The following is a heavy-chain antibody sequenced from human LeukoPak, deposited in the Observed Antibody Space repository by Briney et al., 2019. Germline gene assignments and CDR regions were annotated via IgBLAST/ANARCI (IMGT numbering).Heavy chain of an antibody. Sequence: GGSLRLSCAASGFTFSSYAMSWVRQSPGKGLEWVSAISGGGGSTYYAYYTDSVKGRFTISRDNSKNTLYLQMYSLRAEDTAVYFCVKFNDILTGYFDYWGQGTLVTVSS. CDR3: VKFNDILTGYFDY. J-gene: IGHJ4*02. D-gene: IGHD3-9*01. V-gene: IGHV3-23*01. CDR2: ISGGGGST. CDR1: GFTFSSYA.